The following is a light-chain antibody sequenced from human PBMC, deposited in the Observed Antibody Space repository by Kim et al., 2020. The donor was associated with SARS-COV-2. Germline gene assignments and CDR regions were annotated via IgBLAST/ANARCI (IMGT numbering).Light chain of an antibody. J-gene: IGKJ1*01. CDR2: GAS. CDR3: QQYNNWPRGT. Sequence: SPGDRATLSCRASQSVSSNLAWYQQTPGQAPRLLIYGASTRATGIPARFSGSGSGTEFTLTISSLQSEDFAVYYCQQYNNWPRGTFGQGTKVDIK. V-gene: IGKV3-15*01. CDR1: QSVSSN.